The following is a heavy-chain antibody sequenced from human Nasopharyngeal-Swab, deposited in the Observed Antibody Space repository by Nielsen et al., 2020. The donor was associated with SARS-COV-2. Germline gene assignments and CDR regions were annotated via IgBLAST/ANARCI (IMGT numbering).Heavy chain of an antibody. CDR1: GYTFTSYG. CDR2: ISADNGNT. D-gene: IGHD3-22*01. V-gene: IGHV1-18*01. CDR3: VRDDSSGADY. Sequence: ASVNVSCKASGYTFTSYGISWVRQAPGQGLEWMGWISADNGNTNYAQKFQGRVTMTTNTPTSTAYMELRSLRSDDTAVYYCVRDDSSGADYWGQGTLVTVSS. J-gene: IGHJ4*02.